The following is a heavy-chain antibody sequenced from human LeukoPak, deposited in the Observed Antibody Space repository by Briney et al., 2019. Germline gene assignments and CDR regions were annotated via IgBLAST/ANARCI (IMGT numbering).Heavy chain of an antibody. CDR3: ARGRFDSSGYYFGPIYYFDY. CDR1: GGSFSGYH. V-gene: IGHV4-34*01. CDR2: IYYSEST. D-gene: IGHD3-22*01. Sequence: PSETLSLTCAVYGGSFSGYHWSWIRQPPGKGLEWIGEIYYSESTNYNPSLKSRVTISVDTSKNQFSLKLSSVTAADTAVYYCARGRFDSSGYYFGPIYYFDYWGQGTLVTVSS. J-gene: IGHJ4*02.